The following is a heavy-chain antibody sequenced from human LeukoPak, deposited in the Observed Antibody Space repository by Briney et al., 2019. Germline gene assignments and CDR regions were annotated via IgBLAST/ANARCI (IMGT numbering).Heavy chain of an antibody. D-gene: IGHD3-10*01. CDR2: IYSGGST. V-gene: IGHV3-53*01. J-gene: IGHJ4*02. Sequence: GGSLRLSRAASGFTVSSNYMSWVRQAPGKGLEWVSVIYSGGSTYYADSVKGRFTISRDNSKNTLYLQMNSLRAEDTAVYYCARYRYGSGSALGYWGQGTLVTVSS. CDR3: ARYRYGSGSALGY. CDR1: GFTVSSNY.